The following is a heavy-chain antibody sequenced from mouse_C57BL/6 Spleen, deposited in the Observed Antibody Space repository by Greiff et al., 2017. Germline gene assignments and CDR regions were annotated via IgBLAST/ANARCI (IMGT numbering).Heavy chain of an antibody. J-gene: IGHJ4*01. D-gene: IGHD2-12*01. Sequence: ESGPGLVKPSQSLSLTCSVTGYSITSGYYWNWIRQFPGNKLEWMGYISYDGSNNYNPSLKNRISITRDPSKNQFFLKLNSVTTEDTATYYCARGNYSPYYAMDYWGQGTSVTVSS. V-gene: IGHV3-6*01. CDR2: ISYDGSN. CDR1: GYSITSGYY. CDR3: ARGNYSPYYAMDY.